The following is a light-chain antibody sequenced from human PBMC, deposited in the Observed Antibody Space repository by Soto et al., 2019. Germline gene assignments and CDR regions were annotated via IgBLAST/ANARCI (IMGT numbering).Light chain of an antibody. J-gene: IGKJ5*01. Sequence: IVLTQCPGSLSLYPGERATLSCRASQSVSSSYLAWYQQKPGQAPRLLIYGASSRATGIPDRFSGNGSGTDFTLTITRLEPEDFALYYCQQYGDSPITFGQGTRPAIK. CDR3: QQYGDSPIT. CDR1: QSVSSSY. CDR2: GAS. V-gene: IGKV3-20*01.